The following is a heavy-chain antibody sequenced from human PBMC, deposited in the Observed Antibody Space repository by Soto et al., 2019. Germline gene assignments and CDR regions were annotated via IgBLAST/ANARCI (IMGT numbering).Heavy chain of an antibody. D-gene: IGHD2-21*02. CDR2: IYHSGST. Sequence: TLSLTCAVSGGSISSGGYSWSWIRQQPGKGLEWIGYIYHSGSTYYNPSLKSRVTISVDRSKNQFSLKLSSVTAADTAVYYCASVEGAYCGGDCYSGWFDPWGQGTLVTVSS. CDR1: GGSISSGGYS. V-gene: IGHV4-30-2*01. CDR3: ASVEGAYCGGDCYSGWFDP. J-gene: IGHJ5*02.